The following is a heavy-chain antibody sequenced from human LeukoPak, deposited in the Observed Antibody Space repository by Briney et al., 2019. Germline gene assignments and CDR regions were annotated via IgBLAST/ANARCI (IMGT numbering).Heavy chain of an antibody. CDR1: GGSISSGSYY. V-gene: IGHV4-61*09. J-gene: IGHJ4*02. CDR2: IYTSGST. D-gene: IGHD2-2*01. Sequence: SETLSLTCTVSGGSISSGSYYWSWIRQPAGKGLEWIGHIYTSGSTNYNPSLKSRVTISVDTSKNQFSLKLSSVTAADTAVYYCARDRASTFFDYWGQGTLVTVSS. CDR3: ARDRASTFFDY.